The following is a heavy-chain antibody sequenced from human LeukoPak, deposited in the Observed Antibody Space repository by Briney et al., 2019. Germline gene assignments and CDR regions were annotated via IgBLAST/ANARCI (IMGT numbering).Heavy chain of an antibody. CDR2: INGDGTTT. J-gene: IGHJ4*02. V-gene: IGHV3-74*01. D-gene: IGHD6-13*01. Sequence: GGPLTLSCAASGFTFSSYWMHWVRQAPGKGLVWVSHINGDGTTTNYADSVKGRFTISRDNAKNTVYLQMNSLRAEDTAVYYCAKGGSSSPRSTFDYWGQGTLLTVSS. CDR1: GFTFSSYW. CDR3: AKGGSSSPRSTFDY.